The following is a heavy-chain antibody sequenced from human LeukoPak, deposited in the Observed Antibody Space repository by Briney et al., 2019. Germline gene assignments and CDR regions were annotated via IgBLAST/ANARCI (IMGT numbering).Heavy chain of an antibody. CDR3: ARDRWRSYYYYGMDV. J-gene: IGHJ6*02. Sequence: PGGSLRLSCAASGFTFSSYSMNWVRQAPGKGLEWVSSISSSSSYIYYADSVKGRFTISRDNAKNSLYLQMNSLRAEDTAVYYCARDRWRSYYYYGMDVWGQGTTVTVSS. CDR2: ISSSSSYI. D-gene: IGHD4-23*01. V-gene: IGHV3-21*01. CDR1: GFTFSSYS.